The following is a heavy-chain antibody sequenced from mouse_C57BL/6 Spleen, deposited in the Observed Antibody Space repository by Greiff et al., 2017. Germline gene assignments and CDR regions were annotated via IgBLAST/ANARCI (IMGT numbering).Heavy chain of an antibody. CDR3: ASDHGSSYVFDY. D-gene: IGHD1-1*01. Sequence: EVQGVESGGGLVKPGGSLKLSCAASGFTFSSYAMSWVRQTPEKRLEWVATISDGGSYTYYPDNVKGRFTISRDNAKNNLYLQMSHLKSEDTAMYYCASDHGSSYVFDYWGQGTTLTVSS. CDR2: ISDGGSYT. V-gene: IGHV5-4*01. J-gene: IGHJ2*01. CDR1: GFTFSSYA.